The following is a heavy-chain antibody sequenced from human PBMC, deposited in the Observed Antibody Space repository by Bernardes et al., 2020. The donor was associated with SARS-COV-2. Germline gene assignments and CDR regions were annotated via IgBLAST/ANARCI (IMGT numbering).Heavy chain of an antibody. D-gene: IGHD3-9*01. CDR1: GGAFSGHY. J-gene: IGHJ4*02. CDR2: IDQSGKT. CDR3: ARGRILRYFDWFGRGPDDF. V-gene: IGHV4-34*01. Sequence: LSLTCGVYGGAFSGHYWSWIRQPPGKGLEWIGAIDQSGKTNYNPSLKSRVTMSVDTSNRQFFLKLSSVTAADTAVYYCARGRILRYFDWFGRGPDDFGGQGTLVTVSS.